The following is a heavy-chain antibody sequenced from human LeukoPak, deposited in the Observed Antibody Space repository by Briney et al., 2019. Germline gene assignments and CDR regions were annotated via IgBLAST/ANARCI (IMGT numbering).Heavy chain of an antibody. Sequence: KTGGSLRLSCAASGFTFSSYSMNWVRQAPGKGLEWVSSISSSSSYIYYADSVKGRFTISRDNAKNSLYLQMNSLRAEDTAVYYCARDIPPYDYVWGSMFDYWGQGTLVTVSS. CDR3: ARDIPPYDYVWGSMFDY. CDR1: GFTFSSYS. V-gene: IGHV3-21*04. J-gene: IGHJ4*02. D-gene: IGHD3-16*01. CDR2: ISSSSSYI.